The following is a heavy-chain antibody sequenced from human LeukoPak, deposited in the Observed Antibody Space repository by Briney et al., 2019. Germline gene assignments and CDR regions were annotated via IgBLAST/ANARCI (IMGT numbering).Heavy chain of an antibody. D-gene: IGHD6-13*01. V-gene: IGHV1-69*01. J-gene: IGHJ4*02. CDR1: GGTFSNYA. CDR3: ARGSQQLVETYFDY. CDR2: IIPIFGTA. Sequence: SVKVSCKASGGTFSNYAINWVRQAPGQGLEWMGGIIPIFGTANYAQKFQGRVTITADESTSTAYMELSSLRSEDTAVYYRARGSQQLVETYFDYWGQGTLVTVSS.